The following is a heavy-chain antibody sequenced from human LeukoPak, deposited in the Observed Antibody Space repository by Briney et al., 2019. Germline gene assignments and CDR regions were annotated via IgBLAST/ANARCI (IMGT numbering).Heavy chain of an antibody. CDR1: GFTFDDYA. J-gene: IGHJ6*02. Sequence: GRSLRLSCAASGFTFDDYAMHWVRQVPGKGLEWVSGISGSGGSTYYADSVKGRVTISRDNVKHSLYLQMNSLRAEDTAVYYCARGRVWFGELFYYYGMDVWGQGTTVTVSS. CDR3: ARGRVWFGELFYYYGMDV. D-gene: IGHD3-10*01. CDR2: ISGSGGST. V-gene: IGHV3-9*01.